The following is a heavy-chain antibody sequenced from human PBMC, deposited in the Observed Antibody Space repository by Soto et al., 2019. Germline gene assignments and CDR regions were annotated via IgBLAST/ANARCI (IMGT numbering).Heavy chain of an antibody. D-gene: IGHD3-10*01. Sequence: EVQLVASGGGLVQPGGSLKLSCAASGFTFSDSAMHWVRHASGKGLEWVGRSRRKGNNYATTYAAAVKGRFTIARDDSKKAGYRQMNRLKAEDTAVYYCSRFSRSLTGDVDRWGRGTLVTVSS. V-gene: IGHV3-73*02. CDR1: GFTFSDSA. CDR3: SRFSRSLTGDVDR. J-gene: IGHJ2*01. CDR2: SRRKGNNYAT.